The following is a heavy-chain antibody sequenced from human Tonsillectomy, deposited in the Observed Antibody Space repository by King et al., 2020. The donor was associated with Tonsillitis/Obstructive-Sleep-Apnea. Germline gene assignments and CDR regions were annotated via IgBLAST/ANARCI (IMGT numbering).Heavy chain of an antibody. CDR1: GGSISSYY. V-gene: IGHV4-59*01. D-gene: IGHD3-3*01. CDR2: IYYSGST. Sequence: VQLQESGPGLVKPSETLSLTCTVSGGSISSYYWSWIRQPPGKGLEWIGYIYYSGSTNYNPSLKIRVTISVDTSKNQFSLKLSSVTAADTAVYYCASATTDYDFWSGYPYYMDVWGKGTTVTVSS. J-gene: IGHJ6*03. CDR3: ASATTDYDFWSGYPYYMDV.